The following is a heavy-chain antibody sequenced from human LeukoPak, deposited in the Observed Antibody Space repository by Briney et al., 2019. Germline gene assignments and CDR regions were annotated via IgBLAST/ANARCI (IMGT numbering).Heavy chain of an antibody. D-gene: IGHD3-3*01. J-gene: IGHJ3*02. CDR2: ISSSSSTI. Sequence: QPGGSLRLSCAASGFTFSSYSMNWVRQAPGKGLEWVSYISSSSSTIYYADSVKGRFTISRDNAKNSLYLQMNSLRAEDTAVYYCARERVAYYDFWSGYESNAFDIWGQGTMVTVSS. CDR1: GFTFSSYS. V-gene: IGHV3-48*01. CDR3: ARERVAYYDFWSGYESNAFDI.